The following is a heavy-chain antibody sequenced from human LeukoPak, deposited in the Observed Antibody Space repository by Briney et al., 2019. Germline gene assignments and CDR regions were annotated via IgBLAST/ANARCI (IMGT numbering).Heavy chain of an antibody. Sequence: GSLRLSCAASGFSFSSYGMHWVRQAPGKGLEWVAVISYDGSNKYYADSVKGRFTISRDNSKNTLYLQMNSLRAEDTAVYYCAKDRSGWYYFDYWGQGTLVTVSS. D-gene: IGHD6-19*01. CDR1: GFSFSSYG. CDR2: ISYDGSNK. V-gene: IGHV3-30*18. CDR3: AKDRSGWYYFDY. J-gene: IGHJ4*02.